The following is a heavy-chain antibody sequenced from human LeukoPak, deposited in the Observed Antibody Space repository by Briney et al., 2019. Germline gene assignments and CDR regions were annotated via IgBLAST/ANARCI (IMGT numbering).Heavy chain of an antibody. Sequence: PSETLSLTCTVSGGSISSNSYYWGWIRQPPGKGLEWIGSIYYGGSTYYNPSLKSRVTISLNTSKNQFSLKLSSVTAADTAVYYCTRQEYQLLFSGFDPWGQGTLVTGSS. V-gene: IGHV4-39*01. CDR1: GGSISSNSYY. CDR2: IYYGGST. J-gene: IGHJ5*02. CDR3: TRQEYQLLFSGFDP. D-gene: IGHD2-2*01.